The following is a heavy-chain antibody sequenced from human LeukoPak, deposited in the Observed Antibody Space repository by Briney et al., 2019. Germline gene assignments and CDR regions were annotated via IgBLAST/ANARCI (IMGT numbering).Heavy chain of an antibody. Sequence: PSETLSLTCTVSGGSISSYYWSWIRQPAREGLEWIGRIYTSGSTNYNPSLKSRVTMSVDTSKNQFSLKLSSVTAADTAVYYCARDGRSSNRGYNWFDPWGQGTLVTVSS. D-gene: IGHD6-6*01. V-gene: IGHV4-4*07. CDR2: IYTSGST. J-gene: IGHJ5*02. CDR1: GGSISSYY. CDR3: ARDGRSSNRGYNWFDP.